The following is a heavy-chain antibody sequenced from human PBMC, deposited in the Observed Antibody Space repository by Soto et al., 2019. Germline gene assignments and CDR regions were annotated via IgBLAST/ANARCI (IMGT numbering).Heavy chain of an antibody. CDR3: ARATSFSGHHGY. Sequence: SETLSLTCTVSDGSFSSGGYDWSWIRQLPGKGPEWIGYIYYSGSTYYNPSLKSRFTISLDTSKNQVSLKLSPVTAADTAVYYCARATSFSGHHGYWGQGTLVTVSS. D-gene: IGHD2-8*02. V-gene: IGHV4-31*03. J-gene: IGHJ4*02. CDR2: IYYSGST. CDR1: DGSFSSGGYD.